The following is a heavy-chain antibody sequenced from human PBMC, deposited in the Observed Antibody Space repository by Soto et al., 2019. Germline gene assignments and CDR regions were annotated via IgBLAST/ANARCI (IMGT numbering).Heavy chain of an antibody. J-gene: IGHJ4*02. CDR2: ISRGGGTI. D-gene: IGHD6-25*01. V-gene: IGHV3-48*03. Sequence: PGGSLRLSCAASGFTFSSYEMNWVRQAPGKGLEWVSYISRGGGTIYYADSVKGRFTISRDNAKNSLYLQMNSLRAEDTAIYYCAKDETGIAATGTLVTPYFQFWGQGTLVTVSS. CDR1: GFTFSSYE. CDR3: AKDETGIAATGTLVTPYFQF.